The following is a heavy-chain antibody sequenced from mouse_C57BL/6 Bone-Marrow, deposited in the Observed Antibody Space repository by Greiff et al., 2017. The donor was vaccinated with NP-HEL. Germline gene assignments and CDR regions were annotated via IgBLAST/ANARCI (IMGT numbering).Heavy chain of an antibody. CDR3: ARDKGLSSDY. D-gene: IGHD6-2*01. Sequence: EVQLQESGGGLVKPGGSLKLSCAASGFTFSSYAMSWVRQTPEKRLEWVATISDGGSYTYYPDNVKGRFTISRDKAKNTLYLQMRHLKSEDTARYYCARDKGLSSDYGGQGTTLTVSS. V-gene: IGHV5-4*01. J-gene: IGHJ2*01. CDR1: GFTFSSYA. CDR2: ISDGGSYT.